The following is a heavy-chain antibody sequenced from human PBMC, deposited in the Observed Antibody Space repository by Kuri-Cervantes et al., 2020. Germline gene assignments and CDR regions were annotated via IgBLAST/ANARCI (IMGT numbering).Heavy chain of an antibody. CDR3: AREEGGGAPPDDY. V-gene: IGHV3-7*03. CDR1: GFTFSSYG. Sequence: GESLKISCAASGFTFSSYGMHWVRQAPGKGLEWVANIKQDGSEKYYVGSVKGRFIISRDNAKNSLYLQMNSLRGEDTAGYYCAREEGGGAPPDDYWGQGTLVTVSS. J-gene: IGHJ4*02. CDR2: IKQDGSEK. D-gene: IGHD3-16*01.